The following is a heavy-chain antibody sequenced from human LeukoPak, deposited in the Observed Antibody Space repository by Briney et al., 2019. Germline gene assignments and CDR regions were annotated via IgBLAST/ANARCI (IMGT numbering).Heavy chain of an antibody. D-gene: IGHD6-19*01. CDR3: ARAPYSSGWYLPWGYMDV. CDR1: GYTFSSYG. J-gene: IGHJ6*03. V-gene: IGHV1-18*01. CDR2: ISAYNTNT. Sequence: ASVKVSCKASGYTFSSYGISWVRQAPGQGLEWMAWISAYNTNTNYAQKFQSRVTMTTDTSTSTAYMELRSLRSDDTAVYYCARAPYSSGWYLPWGYMDVWGKGTTVTISS.